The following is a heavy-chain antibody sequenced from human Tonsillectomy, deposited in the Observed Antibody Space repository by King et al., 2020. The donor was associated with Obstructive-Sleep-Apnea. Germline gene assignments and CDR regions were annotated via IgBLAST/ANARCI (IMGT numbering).Heavy chain of an antibody. J-gene: IGHJ4*02. CDR3: TRDLSPPRTYYFAY. CDR2: INPDSGGT. V-gene: IGHV1-2*02. CDR1: GYTFTAYF. Sequence: QMVQSGAEVKKPGASVKVSCKASGYTFTAYFMHWVRQAPGQGLEWMGWINPDSGGTNYAQKFQGRVTMTRDTSISTAYMELRRVRSDDTAVYYCTRDLSPPRTYYFAYWGQGTLVTVSS. D-gene: IGHD1-14*01.